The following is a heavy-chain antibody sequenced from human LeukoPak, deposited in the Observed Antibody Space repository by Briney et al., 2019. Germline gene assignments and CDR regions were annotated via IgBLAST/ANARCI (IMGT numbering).Heavy chain of an antibody. Sequence: GGSLRLSCAASGSTFSSYAMSWVRQAPGKGLEWVSAISGSGGSTYYADSVKGRFTISRDNSKNTLYLQMNSLRAEDTAVYYCAKDPLSCGGDCSWGYWGQGTLVTVSS. CDR1: GSTFSSYA. V-gene: IGHV3-23*01. D-gene: IGHD2-21*01. J-gene: IGHJ4*02. CDR3: AKDPLSCGGDCSWGY. CDR2: ISGSGGST.